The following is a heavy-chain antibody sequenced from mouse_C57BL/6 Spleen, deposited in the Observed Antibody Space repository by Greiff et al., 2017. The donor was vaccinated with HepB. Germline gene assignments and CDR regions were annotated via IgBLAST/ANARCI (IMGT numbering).Heavy chain of an antibody. CDR2: IDPENGDT. V-gene: IGHV14-4*01. CDR3: TTGRNFDY. Sequence: EVQVVESGAELVRPGASVKLSCTASGFNIKDDYMHWVKQRPEQGLEWIGWIDPENGDTEYASKFQGKATITADTSSNTAYLQLSSLTSEDTAVYYCTTGRNFDYWGQGTTLTVSS. J-gene: IGHJ2*01. CDR1: GFNIKDDY.